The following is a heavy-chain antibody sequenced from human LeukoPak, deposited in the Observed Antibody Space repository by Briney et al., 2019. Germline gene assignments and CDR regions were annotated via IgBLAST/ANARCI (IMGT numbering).Heavy chain of an antibody. J-gene: IGHJ4*02. Sequence: GGSLRLSCAASGFTFSSYAMHWVRQAPGKGLEWVAVISYDGSNKYYADSVKGRFTISRDNSKNTLYLQMNSLRAEDTAVYYCARCDVGDGYSHYWGQGTLVTVSS. CDR3: ARCDVGDGYSHY. D-gene: IGHD5-24*01. CDR2: ISYDGSNK. V-gene: IGHV3-30-3*01. CDR1: GFTFSSYA.